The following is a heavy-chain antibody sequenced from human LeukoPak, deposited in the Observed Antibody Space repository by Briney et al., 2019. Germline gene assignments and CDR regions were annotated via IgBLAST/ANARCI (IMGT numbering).Heavy chain of an antibody. Sequence: GGSLRLSCAASGFTFSNYWMYWVRQASGKGLVWVSQIISDGSRTYYADSVKGRFTISRDNTKNTLYLQMNSLRAEETAVYYCVRDGDNLGRDFDYWGQGTLVTVSS. V-gene: IGHV3-74*01. CDR2: IISDGSRT. CDR3: VRDGDNLGRDFDY. D-gene: IGHD4-17*01. CDR1: GFTFSNYW. J-gene: IGHJ4*02.